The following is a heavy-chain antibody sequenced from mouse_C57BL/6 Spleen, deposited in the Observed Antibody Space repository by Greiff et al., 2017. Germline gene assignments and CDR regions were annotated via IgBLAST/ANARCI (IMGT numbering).Heavy chain of an antibody. D-gene: IGHD1-1*01. Sequence: EVKVVESGGGLVKPGGSLKLSCAASGFTFSDYGMHWVRQAPEKGLEWVAYISSGSSTIYYADTVKGRFTISRDNAKNTLFLQMTSLRSEDTAMYYGARGGYGSSYPFYYAMDYWGQGTSVTVSS. J-gene: IGHJ4*01. CDR3: ARGGYGSSYPFYYAMDY. V-gene: IGHV5-17*01. CDR1: GFTFSDYG. CDR2: ISSGSSTI.